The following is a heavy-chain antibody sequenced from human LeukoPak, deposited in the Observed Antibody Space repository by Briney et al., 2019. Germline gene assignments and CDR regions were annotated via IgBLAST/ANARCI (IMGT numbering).Heavy chain of an antibody. D-gene: IGHD6-13*01. CDR3: ARVLRYSSSWYFDY. Sequence: ASVKVSCKASGYTFTSYDINWVRQATGQGLEWMGWMNPSSGNTGYAQKFQGRVTMTRNTSISTAYMELSSLRSEDTAVYYCARVLRYSSSWYFDYWGQGTLVTVSS. CDR2: MNPSSGNT. V-gene: IGHV1-8*01. J-gene: IGHJ4*02. CDR1: GYTFTSYD.